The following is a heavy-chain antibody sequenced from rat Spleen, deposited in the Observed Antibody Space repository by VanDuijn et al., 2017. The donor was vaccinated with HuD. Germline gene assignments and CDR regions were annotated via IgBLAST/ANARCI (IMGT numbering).Heavy chain of an antibody. D-gene: IGHD2-1*01. CDR2: ISNDGGTT. Sequence: EVQLVETGGGLVQPGRSLKLSCVASGFTFNRYWMYWVRQAPGKGLEWVSSISNDGGTTYYPDSVKGRFPISRDTAKSTLYLQMDSLRSEDTATYYCSRRYDFDYWGQGVMVTVSS. V-gene: IGHV5-58*01. J-gene: IGHJ2*01. CDR3: SRRYDFDY. CDR1: GFTFNRYW.